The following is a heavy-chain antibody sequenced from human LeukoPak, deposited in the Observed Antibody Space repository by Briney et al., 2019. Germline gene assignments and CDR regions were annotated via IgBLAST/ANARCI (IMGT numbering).Heavy chain of an antibody. Sequence: ASVKVPCKPSGYTFTSYGISWVRQAPGQGLEWMGWITAFNGNTDYAQKFQGRVTMTTDTSTSTAYMELRSLRSDDTAVYYCARDSYDSSGSYFFLKLFDYWGQGTLVTVSS. CDR2: ITAFNGNT. CDR3: ARDSYDSSGSYFFLKLFDY. J-gene: IGHJ4*02. CDR1: GYTFTSYG. V-gene: IGHV1-18*01. D-gene: IGHD3-22*01.